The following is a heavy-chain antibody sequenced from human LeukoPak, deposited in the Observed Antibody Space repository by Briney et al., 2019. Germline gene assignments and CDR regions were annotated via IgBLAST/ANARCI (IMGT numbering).Heavy chain of an antibody. D-gene: IGHD1-26*01. V-gene: IGHV3-21*01. CDR1: GFTFSSYA. Sequence: TSGGSLRLSCAASGFTFSSYAMSWVRQAPGKGLEWVSSISSSSSYIYYADSVKGRFTISRDNAKNSLYLQMNSLRAEDTAVCYCARGGKLRAFDIWGQGTMVTVSS. CDR3: ARGGKLRAFDI. CDR2: ISSSSSYI. J-gene: IGHJ3*02.